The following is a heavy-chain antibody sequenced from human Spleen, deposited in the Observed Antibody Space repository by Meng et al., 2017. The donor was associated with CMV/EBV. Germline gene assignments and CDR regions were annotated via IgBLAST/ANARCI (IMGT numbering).Heavy chain of an antibody. J-gene: IGHJ4*02. CDR2: ISYDGSNK. CDR1: GFTFSSYA. D-gene: IGHD5-24*01. V-gene: IGHV3-30*04. Sequence: GGSLRLSCAASGFTFSSYAMHWVRQAPGKGLEWVAVISYDGSNKYYADSVKGRFTISRDNSKNTLYLQMNSLRAEDTAVYYCARGEDNGYMFDYWGQGTLVTVSS. CDR3: ARGEDNGYMFDY.